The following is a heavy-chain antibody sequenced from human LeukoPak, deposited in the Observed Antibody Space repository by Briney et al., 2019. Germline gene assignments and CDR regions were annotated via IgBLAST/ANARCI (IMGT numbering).Heavy chain of an antibody. CDR1: GFTFSSYG. CDR3: ARAELVRGEYFYGMDV. V-gene: IGHV3-33*01. J-gene: IGHJ6*02. D-gene: IGHD3-10*02. CDR2: IWYDGSNK. Sequence: GGSLRLSCAASGFTFSSYGLHWVRQAPGKGLEWVAVIWYDGSNKYYADSVKGRFTISRDNSKNTLYLQMNSLRAEDTAVYYCARAELVRGEYFYGMDVWGQGTTVTASS.